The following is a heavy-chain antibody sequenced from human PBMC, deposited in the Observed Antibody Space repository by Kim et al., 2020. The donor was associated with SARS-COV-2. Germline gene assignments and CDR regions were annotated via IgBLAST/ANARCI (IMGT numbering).Heavy chain of an antibody. CDR1: GYSFTSYW. V-gene: IGHV5-51*01. Sequence: GESLKISCKGSGYSFTSYWIGWVRQMPGKGLEWMGIIYPGDSDTRYSPSFQGQVTISADKSISTAYLQWSSLKASDTAMYYCARPRRDAYYYDSSGYFGAFDIWGQGTMVTVSS. J-gene: IGHJ3*02. CDR2: IYPGDSDT. D-gene: IGHD3-22*01. CDR3: ARPRRDAYYYDSSGYFGAFDI.